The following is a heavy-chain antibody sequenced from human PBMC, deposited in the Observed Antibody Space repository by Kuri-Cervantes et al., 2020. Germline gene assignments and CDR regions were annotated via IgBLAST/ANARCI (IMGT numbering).Heavy chain of an antibody. D-gene: IGHD6-13*01. Sequence: GESLKISCAASGFTFSSYGMHWVRQAPGKGLEWVAVIWYDGSNKYYADSVKGRFTISRDNAKNTLYLQMNSLRAEDTAVYYCARDRGSSWYGLGHFDLWGRGTLVTVSS. CDR3: ARDRGSSWYGLGHFDL. V-gene: IGHV3-33*01. CDR2: IWYDGSNK. CDR1: GFTFSSYG. J-gene: IGHJ2*01.